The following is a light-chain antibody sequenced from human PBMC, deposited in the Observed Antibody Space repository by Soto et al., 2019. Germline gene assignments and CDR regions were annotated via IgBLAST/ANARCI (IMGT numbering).Light chain of an antibody. CDR3: QQYGGSPGT. CDR1: QSVPGSS. J-gene: IGKJ1*01. CDR2: GAS. V-gene: IGKV3-20*01. Sequence: EIVLTQSPGTLSLSPGERATLSCRASQSVPGSSLAWYQQRPGQAPRLLIYGASNRVTGIPDRFSGSGSGTDLTLTISRLEPEDFAVYYCQQYGGSPGTFGQGTKVEIK.